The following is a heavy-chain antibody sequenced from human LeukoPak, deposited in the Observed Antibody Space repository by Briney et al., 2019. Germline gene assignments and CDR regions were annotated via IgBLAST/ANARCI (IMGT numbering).Heavy chain of an antibody. CDR2: ISGSGGST. CDR1: GFTFSSYA. J-gene: IGHJ4*02. D-gene: IGHD2-15*01. Sequence: PGGSLRLSCAASGFTFSSYAMSWVRQAPGKGLEWVSAISGSGGSTYYADSVKGRFTISRDNSKNTLYLQMNSLRAEDTAVYYCAKDLRRVNWYCSGGSCTQFDYWGQGTLVTVSS. V-gene: IGHV3-23*01. CDR3: AKDLRRVNWYCSGGSCTQFDY.